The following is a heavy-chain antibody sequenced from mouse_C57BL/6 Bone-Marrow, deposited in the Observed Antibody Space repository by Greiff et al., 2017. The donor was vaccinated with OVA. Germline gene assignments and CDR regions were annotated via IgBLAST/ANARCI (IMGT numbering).Heavy chain of an antibody. J-gene: IGHJ4*01. CDR1: GFTFSSYA. D-gene: IGHD2-5*01. V-gene: IGHV5-4*01. CDR2: ISDGGSYT. CDR3: ARDSKNYAMDY. Sequence: EVQRVESGGGLVKPGGSLKLSCAASGFTFSSYAMSWVRQTPEKRLEWVATISDGGSYTYYPDNVKGRFTISRDNAKNNLYLQMSHLKSEDTAMYYCARDSKNYAMDYWGQGTSVTVSS.